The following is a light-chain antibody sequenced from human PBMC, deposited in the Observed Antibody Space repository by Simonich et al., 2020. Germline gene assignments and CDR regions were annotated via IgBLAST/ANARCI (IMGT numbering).Light chain of an antibody. CDR1: SSNIGSNY. CDR2: RNT. CDR3: AAWDDSLSGWV. J-gene: IGLJ3*02. Sequence: QSVLTPPPSASGTPGQRVTISCSGSSSNIGSNYVYWYQQLPGTAPKLLIYRNTQRPSGVPDRFSGSKSCTSASLAISGLRSEDEADYYCAAWDDSLSGWVFGGGTKLTVL. V-gene: IGLV1-47*01.